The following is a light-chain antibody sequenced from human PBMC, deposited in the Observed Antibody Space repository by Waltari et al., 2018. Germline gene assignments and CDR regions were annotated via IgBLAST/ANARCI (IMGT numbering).Light chain of an antibody. J-gene: IGLJ3*02. Sequence: QLVLTQSPSASASLGASVKLTCTLSSGHSNYAIAWHQQQPGKGPRFLMKINSDGSHNEGDGIPDRFSGSTSGAERYLTISSLQSEDEAAYYCQTWGTGWVFGGGTKLTVL. CDR2: INSDGSH. CDR1: SGHSNYA. V-gene: IGLV4-69*01. CDR3: QTWGTGWV.